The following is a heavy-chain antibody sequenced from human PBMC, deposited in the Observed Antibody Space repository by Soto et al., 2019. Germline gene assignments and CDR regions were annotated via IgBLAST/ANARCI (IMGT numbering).Heavy chain of an antibody. CDR2: ISSSSSYI. Sequence: EVQLVESGGGLVKPGGSLRLSCAASGFTFSSYSMNWVRQAPGKGLEWVSSISSSSSYIYYADSVKGRFTISRDNAKNSLYLQMNSLRAEDTAVYYCARDSLAVAGPDYWGQGTLVTVSS. D-gene: IGHD6-19*01. CDR1: GFTFSSYS. CDR3: ARDSLAVAGPDY. V-gene: IGHV3-21*01. J-gene: IGHJ4*02.